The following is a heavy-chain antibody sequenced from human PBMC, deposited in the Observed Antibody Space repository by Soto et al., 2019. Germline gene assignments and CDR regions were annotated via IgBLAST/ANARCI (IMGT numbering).Heavy chain of an antibody. CDR2: IIPIFGTA. Sequence: ASVKVACTASGGTLSSYAISWVRQPPVQGLEWMGGIIPIFGTANYAQKFQGRVTLTADESTSTAYMELSSLRSEDTAVYYCASPNHIAAAGTDAFDIWGQGTMVTVS. CDR3: ASPNHIAAAGTDAFDI. D-gene: IGHD6-13*01. CDR1: GGTLSSYA. J-gene: IGHJ3*02. V-gene: IGHV1-69*13.